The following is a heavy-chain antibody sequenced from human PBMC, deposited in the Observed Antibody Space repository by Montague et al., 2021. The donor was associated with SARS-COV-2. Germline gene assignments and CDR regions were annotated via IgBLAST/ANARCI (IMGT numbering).Heavy chain of an antibody. J-gene: IGHJ6*02. Sequence: SLSLTCTISGDFVSSDGYYWSWIRQHPGKGLEWIGDIYYSGSTYYNPSLKSRVTISVDTSKNQFSLKLNSVTAADTALYYCAREVMGSVNYYQAINYGLDDWGQGTTVTVSS. CDR3: AREVMGSVNYYQAINYGLDD. D-gene: IGHD3-10*01. CDR1: GDFVSSDGYY. CDR2: IYYSGST. V-gene: IGHV4-31*03.